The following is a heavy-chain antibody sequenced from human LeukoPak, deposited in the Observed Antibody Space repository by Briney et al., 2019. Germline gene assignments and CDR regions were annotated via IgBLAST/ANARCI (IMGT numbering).Heavy chain of an antibody. J-gene: IGHJ4*02. Sequence: SETLSLTCTVSDDSITIYYWGWIRQPPGKGLECIGSIYHSGSTYYNASLKSRVTISVDTSKNHFSLKVNSVTAADTAVYYCARRTTHFGWRPSESPSCFDYWGQGTLVTVSS. CDR1: DDSITIYY. CDR2: IYHSGST. CDR3: ARRTTHFGWRPSESPSCFDY. D-gene: IGHD2-21*02. V-gene: IGHV4-38-2*02.